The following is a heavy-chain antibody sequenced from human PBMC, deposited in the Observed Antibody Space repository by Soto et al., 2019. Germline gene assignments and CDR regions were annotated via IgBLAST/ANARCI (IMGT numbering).Heavy chain of an antibody. V-gene: IGHV3-30*18. Sequence: SLSCSASGLAFSNYGMHWVRQAKGKGLEWVAVISYDGSNKYYADSVKGRFTISRDNSKNTLYLQMNSLRAEDTAVYYCAKDLVDTAMAPPYYYYVMAVLGQGTTVTV. CDR2: ISYDGSNK. CDR3: AKDLVDTAMAPPYYYYVMAV. CDR1: GLAFSNYG. D-gene: IGHD5-18*01. J-gene: IGHJ6*02.